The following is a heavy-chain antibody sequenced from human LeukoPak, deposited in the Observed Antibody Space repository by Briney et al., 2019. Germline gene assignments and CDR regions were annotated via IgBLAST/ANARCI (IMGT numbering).Heavy chain of an antibody. V-gene: IGHV3-23*01. CDR1: GFTFSSYA. CDR3: AKDWVLSMVRGVITPR. Sequence: PGGSLRLSCAASGFTFSSYAMSWFRQAPGKGLEWVSAISGSGGSTYYADSVKGRFTISRDNSKNTLYLQMNSLRAEDTAVYYCAKDWVLSMVRGVITPRWGQGTLVTVSS. J-gene: IGHJ4*02. D-gene: IGHD3-10*01. CDR2: ISGSGGST.